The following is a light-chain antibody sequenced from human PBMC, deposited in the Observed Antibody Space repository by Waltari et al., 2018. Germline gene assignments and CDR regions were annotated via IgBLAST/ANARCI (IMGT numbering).Light chain of an antibody. J-gene: IGLJ1*01. Sequence: QTVVTQEPSLTVSPGGTVTLTCASSTGAVTSNYYPNWFQQKPGQAPRALIYSTSNKPSETPARFSGSLHGGEGALTLSGVQPEDEAEYYCLLFYGGAYGFGTGTKVTVL. CDR1: TGAVTSNYY. CDR3: LLFYGGAYG. CDR2: STS. V-gene: IGLV7-43*01.